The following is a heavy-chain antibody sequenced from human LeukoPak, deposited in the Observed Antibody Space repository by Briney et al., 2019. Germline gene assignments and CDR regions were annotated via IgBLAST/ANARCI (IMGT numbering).Heavy chain of an antibody. D-gene: IGHD3-3*01. CDR1: GFTFDDYA. J-gene: IGHJ4*02. CDR2: ISWDGGST. V-gene: IGHV3-43D*03. CDR3: VKMGTSGYQSDY. Sequence: GGSLRLSCAASGFTFDDYAMHWVRQAPGKGLEWVSLISWDGGSTYYADSVKGRFTISRDNSKNPLYLQMNSLRAEDTALYYCVKMGTSGYQSDYWGQGTLVTVSS.